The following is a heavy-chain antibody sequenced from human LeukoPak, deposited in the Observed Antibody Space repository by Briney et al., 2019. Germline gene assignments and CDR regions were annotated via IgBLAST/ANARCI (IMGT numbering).Heavy chain of an antibody. CDR3: TRHWRYENVGGAFDI. CDR2: IRSKANSYAT. J-gene: IGHJ3*02. Sequence: GGSLKLSCAASGFTFSGSAMHWVCQASGKGLEWVGRIRSKANSYATAYAASVKGRFTISRDDSKNTAYLQMNSLKTEDTAVYYCTRHWRYENVGGAFDIWGQGTMVTVSS. V-gene: IGHV3-73*01. CDR1: GFTFSGSA. D-gene: IGHD2-2*01.